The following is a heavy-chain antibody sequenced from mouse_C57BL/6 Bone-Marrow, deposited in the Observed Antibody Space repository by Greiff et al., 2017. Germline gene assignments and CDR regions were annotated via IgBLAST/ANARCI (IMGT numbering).Heavy chain of an antibody. V-gene: IGHV1-72*01. Sequence: SCKASVYTFTSYWMHWVKQRPGRGLEWIGRIDPNSGGTKYNEKFKSKATLTVDKPSSTAYMQLSSLTSEDSAVYYCARPYGYDVPYYAMDYWGQGTSVTVSS. CDR1: VYTFTSYW. J-gene: IGHJ4*01. CDR2: IDPNSGGT. CDR3: ARPYGYDVPYYAMDY. D-gene: IGHD2-2*01.